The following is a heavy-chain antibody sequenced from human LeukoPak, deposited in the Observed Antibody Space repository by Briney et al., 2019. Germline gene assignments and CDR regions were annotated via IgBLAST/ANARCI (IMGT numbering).Heavy chain of an antibody. J-gene: IGHJ3*02. D-gene: IGHD2-2*01. CDR2: ICYDGGSK. V-gene: IGHV3-33*08. Sequence: PGGSLRLSCVASGFTFSSYGIHWVRQAPGKGLEWVAVICYDGGSKYYADSVKGRFTISRDNSKNTLYLQMNSLRDEDTALYYCATRGGSSTSGSDAFDMGGEGTMVTVS. CDR1: GFTFSSYG. CDR3: ATRGGSSTSGSDAFDM.